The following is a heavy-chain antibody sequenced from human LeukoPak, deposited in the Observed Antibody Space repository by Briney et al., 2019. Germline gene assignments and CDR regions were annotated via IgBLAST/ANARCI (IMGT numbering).Heavy chain of an antibody. Sequence: PGGSLRLSCAASGFTFSSYNMNWVRQAPGKGLEWVSSISSRSNSIYYADSVRGRFTISRDNAKNSLYLQMNSLRAEDTAVYYCARDLRYSSPEYNWFDPWGQGTLVTVSS. CDR1: GFTFSSYN. V-gene: IGHV3-21*01. CDR3: ARDLRYSSPEYNWFDP. CDR2: ISSRSNSI. J-gene: IGHJ5*02. D-gene: IGHD5-18*01.